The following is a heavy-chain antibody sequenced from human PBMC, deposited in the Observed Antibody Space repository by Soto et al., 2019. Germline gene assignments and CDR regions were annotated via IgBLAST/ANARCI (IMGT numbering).Heavy chain of an antibody. J-gene: IGHJ6*03. CDR2: ILSSDEK. CDR1: VFSLRNARMG. Sequence: QVTLKESGPVLVKPTETLTLTCTVSVFSLRNARMGVSWIRQPPGKALEWLAHILSSDEKSDNTSLKGRVTLSKDTSKSQVVLTMTYVDPVDTATYFCARMLAVNYYYYYVDVRSEGTTVTVSS. CDR3: ARMLAVNYYYYYVDV. D-gene: IGHD3-22*01. V-gene: IGHV2-26*01.